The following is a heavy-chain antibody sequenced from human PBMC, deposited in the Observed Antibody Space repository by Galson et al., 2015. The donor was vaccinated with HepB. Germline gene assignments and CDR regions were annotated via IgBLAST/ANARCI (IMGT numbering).Heavy chain of an antibody. CDR1: GFTFSSYW. CDR2: INSDGSYI. CDR3: ARARGAAAGIFDN. V-gene: IGHV3-74*01. J-gene: IGHJ4*02. Sequence: SLRLSCAASGFTFSSYWMHWARQVPGKGLVWVSRINSDGSYITYADSVKGRFTISRDNAKNTLYLQMNSPRAEDTALYYCARARGAAAGIFDNWGQGSLVTVSS. D-gene: IGHD6-13*01.